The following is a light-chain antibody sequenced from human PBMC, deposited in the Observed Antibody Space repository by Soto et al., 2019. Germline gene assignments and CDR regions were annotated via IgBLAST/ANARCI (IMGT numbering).Light chain of an antibody. Sequence: DIQMTQSPSTLSASVGDRVTVTCRASQSIGTWLAWYQQKPGKAPKLLIYAAYTLESGVPSRFSGSGSGTEFTLTISSLQPDDFATYYCQQHDSYSRTFGQGTMVEI. J-gene: IGKJ1*01. V-gene: IGKV1-5*01. CDR2: AAY. CDR3: QQHDSYSRT. CDR1: QSIGTW.